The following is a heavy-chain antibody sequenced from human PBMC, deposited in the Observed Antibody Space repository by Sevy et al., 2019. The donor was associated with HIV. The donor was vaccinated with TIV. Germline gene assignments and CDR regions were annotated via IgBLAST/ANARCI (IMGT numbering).Heavy chain of an antibody. CDR2: FDPEDDET. J-gene: IGHJ4*01. V-gene: IGHV1-24*01. D-gene: IGHD3-22*01. Sequence: ASVKVSCKVFGCTLSQLSMHWVRLAPGKGLEWMGSFDPEDDETIYALKFQGRVTMTEDTSTDTAYMELSSLRSEDTAVYYCATTKDYYDSSGYPFDYWGHGTLVTVSS. CDR3: ATTKDYYDSSGYPFDY. CDR1: GCTLSQLS.